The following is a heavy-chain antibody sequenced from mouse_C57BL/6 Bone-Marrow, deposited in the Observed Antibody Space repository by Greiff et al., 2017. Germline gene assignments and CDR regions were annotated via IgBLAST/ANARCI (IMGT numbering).Heavy chain of an antibody. CDR2: IYPRSGNT. CDR3: ARDGYYDAMDY. Sequence: VQLQQSGAELARPGASVKLSCKASGYTFTSYGISWVKQRTGQGLEWIGEIYPRSGNTYYNEKFKGKATLTADKSSSTAYMELRSLTSEDSAVYFCARDGYYDAMDYWGQGTSVTVSP. CDR1: GYTFTSYG. V-gene: IGHV1-81*01. D-gene: IGHD2-3*01. J-gene: IGHJ4*01.